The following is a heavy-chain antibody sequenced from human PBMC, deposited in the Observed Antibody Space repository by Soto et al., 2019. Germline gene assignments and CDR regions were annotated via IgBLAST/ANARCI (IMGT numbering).Heavy chain of an antibody. CDR3: ARDPNIVLVPAALRSYYYYYGMDV. D-gene: IGHD2-2*01. V-gene: IGHV3-7*01. CDR1: GFTFSSYW. CDR2: IKQDGSEK. Sequence: GGSLRLSCAASGFTFSSYWMSWVRQAPGKGLEWVANIKQDGSEKYYVDSVKGRFTFSRDNAKNSLYLQMNSLRAEDTAVYYCARDPNIVLVPAALRSYYYYYGMDVWGQGTTVTVSS. J-gene: IGHJ6*02.